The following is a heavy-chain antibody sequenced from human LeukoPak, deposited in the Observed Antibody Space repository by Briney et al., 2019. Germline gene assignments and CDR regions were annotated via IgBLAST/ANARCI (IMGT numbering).Heavy chain of an antibody. J-gene: IGHJ4*02. Sequence: SVTLALTCTVSGGCISSSSYYWGWIRQPPGKGLEWIGSIYYSGSTYYNPSLKSRVTISVDTSKNQFSLRLSSVTAADTAVYYCARQGGGWYHFDYWGQGTLVTVSS. CDR3: ARQGGGWYHFDY. V-gene: IGHV4-39*01. D-gene: IGHD6-19*01. CDR2: IYYSGST. CDR1: GGCISSSSYY.